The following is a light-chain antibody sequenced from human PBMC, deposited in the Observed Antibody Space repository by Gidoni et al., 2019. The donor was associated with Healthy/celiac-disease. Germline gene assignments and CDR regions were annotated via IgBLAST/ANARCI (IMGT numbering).Light chain of an antibody. Sequence: EIVLTQSPATLSLSPGERATLSCRASQSVSSYLAWYQQKPGQAPMLLNYDATNTATGIPARFSGRGSGTVFTLTISILEPEDFTVYYCQQRSNWLTFGGGTKVEIK. V-gene: IGKV3-11*01. CDR1: QSVSSY. CDR3: QQRSNWLT. J-gene: IGKJ4*01. CDR2: DAT.